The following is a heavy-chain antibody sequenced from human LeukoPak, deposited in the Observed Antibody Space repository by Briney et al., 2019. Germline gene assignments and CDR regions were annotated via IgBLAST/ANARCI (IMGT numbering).Heavy chain of an antibody. CDR1: GYTFTSYG. D-gene: IGHD3-10*01. Sequence: RASVKVSCKASGYTFTSYGISWVRQAPGQGLEWMGWISAYNGNTNYAQKLQGRVTMTTDTSTSTAYMELRSLRSDDTAVYYCARDYYYGSGSYFVYWDQGTLVTVSS. CDR2: ISAYNGNT. J-gene: IGHJ4*02. V-gene: IGHV1-18*01. CDR3: ARDYYYGSGSYFVY.